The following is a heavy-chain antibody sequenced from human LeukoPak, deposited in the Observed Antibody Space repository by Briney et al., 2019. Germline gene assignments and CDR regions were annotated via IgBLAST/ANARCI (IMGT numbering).Heavy chain of an antibody. Sequence: PSETLSLTCTVSGGSISSGSYYWSWIRQPAGKGLEWIGRIYTSGSTNYNPSLKSRVTISVDTSKNQFSLKLSSVTAADTAVYYCARAEVGSGRFDYWGQGTLVTVSS. CDR2: IYTSGST. D-gene: IGHD3-10*01. J-gene: IGHJ4*02. V-gene: IGHV4-61*02. CDR3: ARAEVGSGRFDY. CDR1: GGSISSGSYY.